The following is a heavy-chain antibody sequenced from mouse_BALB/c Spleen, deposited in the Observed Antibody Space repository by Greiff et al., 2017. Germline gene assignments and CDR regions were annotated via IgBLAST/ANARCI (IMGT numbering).Heavy chain of an antibody. J-gene: IGHJ3*01. Sequence: VQLQQPGAELVKPGTSVKLSCKASGYNFTSYWINWVKLRPGQGLEWIGDIYPGSGSTNYNEKFKSKATLTVDTSSSTAYMQLSSLASEDSALYYCARTLFDDDDDYWGQGTLVTVSA. V-gene: IGHV1-55*01. CDR3: ARTLFDDDDDY. D-gene: IGHD2-4*01. CDR1: GYNFTSYW. CDR2: IYPGSGST.